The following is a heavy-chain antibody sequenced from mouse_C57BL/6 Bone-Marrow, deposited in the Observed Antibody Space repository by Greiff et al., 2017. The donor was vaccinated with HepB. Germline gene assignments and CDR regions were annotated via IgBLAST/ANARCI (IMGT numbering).Heavy chain of an antibody. D-gene: IGHD2-4*01. J-gene: IGHJ1*03. CDR1: GYTFTSYW. Sequence: VQLQQPGAELVKPGASVKLSCKASGYTFTSYWMHWVKQRPGQGLEWIGMIHPNSGSTNYNEKFKSKATLTVDKSSSTAYMQLSSLTSEDSAVYYSARGDYDGRYFDVWGTGTTVTVSS. CDR2: IHPNSGST. CDR3: ARGDYDGRYFDV. V-gene: IGHV1-64*01.